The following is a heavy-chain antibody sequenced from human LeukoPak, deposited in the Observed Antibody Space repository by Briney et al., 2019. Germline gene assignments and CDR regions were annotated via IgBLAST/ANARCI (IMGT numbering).Heavy chain of an antibody. D-gene: IGHD3-3*01. CDR2: ISGSGGST. Sequence: PGGSLRLSCAASGFTFSSHWMHWVRQAPGKGLVWVSAISGSGGSTYYADSVKGRFTISRDNAKNSLYLQMNSLRAEDTAVYYCARDRQRITIFGVVIRKYNWFDPWGQGTLVTVSS. CDR3: ARDRQRITIFGVVIRKYNWFDP. V-gene: IGHV3-21*01. CDR1: GFTFSSHW. J-gene: IGHJ5*02.